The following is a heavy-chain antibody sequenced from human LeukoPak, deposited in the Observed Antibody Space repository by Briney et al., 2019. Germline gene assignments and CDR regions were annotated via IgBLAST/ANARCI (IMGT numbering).Heavy chain of an antibody. D-gene: IGHD2-2*01. J-gene: IGHJ6*02. CDR3: ARTNIVVVPAAPVYYGMDV. CDR1: GGTFSSYA. Sequence: SVKVSCKASGGTFSSYAISWVRQAPGQGLEWMGGIIPIFGTANYAQKFQGRVTITADESTSTAYMELSSLRSEDTAVYYCARTNIVVVPAAPVYYGMDVWGQGTTVTVSS. V-gene: IGHV1-69*13. CDR2: IIPIFGTA.